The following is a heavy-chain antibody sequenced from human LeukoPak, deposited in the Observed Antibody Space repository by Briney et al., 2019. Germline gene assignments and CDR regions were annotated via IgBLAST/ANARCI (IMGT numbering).Heavy chain of an antibody. CDR1: GFTFSSYA. CDR2: ITASDGRT. D-gene: IGHD6-13*01. J-gene: IGHJ4*02. V-gene: IGHV3-23*01. Sequence: GGSLRLSYAASGFTFSSYAMSWVRQAPGKGLEWVSVITASDGRTYYADSVKGRFIISRDNSKNTLYLQMNSLNAEDTAVYYCVKEEAATGKTLLVYWGQGTLVTVSS. CDR3: VKEEAATGKTLLVY.